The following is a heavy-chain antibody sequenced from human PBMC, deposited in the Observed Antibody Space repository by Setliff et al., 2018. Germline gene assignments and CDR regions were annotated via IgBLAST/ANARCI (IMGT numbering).Heavy chain of an antibody. CDR3: FGAGTCSY. Sequence: PGGSLRLSCTASGFSYSHCWVSWVRQAPGKGLEWLASINPHASEKYYAESVKGRFTISRDNAKNSLSLQMNNLRTEDTAVYYCFGAGTCSYWGQGTLVTVSS. CDR1: GFSYSHCW. J-gene: IGHJ4*02. D-gene: IGHD3-10*01. CDR2: INPHASEK. V-gene: IGHV3-7*01.